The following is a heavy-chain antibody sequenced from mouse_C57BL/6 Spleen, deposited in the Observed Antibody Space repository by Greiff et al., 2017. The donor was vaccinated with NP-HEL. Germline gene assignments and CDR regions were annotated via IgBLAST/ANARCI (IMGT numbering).Heavy chain of an antibody. CDR1: GYTFTSYW. V-gene: IGHV1-64*01. CDR2: IRPNSGST. Sequence: VQLQQPGAELVKPGASVTLSCKASGYTFTSYWMHWVKQRPGQGLEWIGMIRPNSGSTNYNEKFKSKATLTVDNSSSTAYMQLSRLTSEDSAVHCCARETGTRYAMDYWGQGTSVTVSS. D-gene: IGHD4-1*01. CDR3: ARETGTRYAMDY. J-gene: IGHJ4*01.